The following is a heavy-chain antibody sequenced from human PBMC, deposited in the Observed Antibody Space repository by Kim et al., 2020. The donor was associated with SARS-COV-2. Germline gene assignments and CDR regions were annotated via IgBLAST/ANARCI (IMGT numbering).Heavy chain of an antibody. Sequence: GGSLRLSCAASGFTFSSFAMTWVRQLPGKGLEWVSVINYDGGLTFYADSVKGRFTISRDNSMNTLYLQMNSLRADDTAVYYCANVFHYGSGAMPNYFDYWGQGTPVTVSS. CDR1: GFTFSSFA. J-gene: IGHJ4*02. CDR3: ANVFHYGSGAMPNYFDY. V-gene: IGHV3-23*01. D-gene: IGHD3-10*01. CDR2: INYDGGLT.